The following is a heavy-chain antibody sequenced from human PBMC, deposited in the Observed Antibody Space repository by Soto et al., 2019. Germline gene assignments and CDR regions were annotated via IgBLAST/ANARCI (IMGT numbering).Heavy chain of an antibody. V-gene: IGHV4-59*01. J-gene: IGHJ5*02. Sequence: SETLSLTCTVSGGSISSYYWSWIRQPPGKGLEWIGYIYYSGSTNYNPSLKSRVTISVDTSKNQFSLKLSSVTAVDTAVYYCARSLGYCSSTSCYPPWFDPWGQGTLVTVSS. CDR1: GGSISSYY. CDR2: IYYSGST. CDR3: ARSLGYCSSTSCYPPWFDP. D-gene: IGHD2-2*01.